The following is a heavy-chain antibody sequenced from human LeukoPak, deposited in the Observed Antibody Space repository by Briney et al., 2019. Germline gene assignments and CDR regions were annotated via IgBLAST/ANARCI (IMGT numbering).Heavy chain of an antibody. CDR3: AKGGLGNDYIDY. V-gene: IGHV3-23*01. CDR1: GFTFSSYA. Sequence: QPGGSLRLSCAASGFTFSSYAMSWVRQAPGKGLEWVSAISGSGGSTYYADSAKGRFTISRDNSKNTLYLQMNSLRAEDTAVYYCAKGGLGNDYIDYWGQGTLVTVSS. D-gene: IGHD3-16*01. J-gene: IGHJ4*02. CDR2: ISGSGGST.